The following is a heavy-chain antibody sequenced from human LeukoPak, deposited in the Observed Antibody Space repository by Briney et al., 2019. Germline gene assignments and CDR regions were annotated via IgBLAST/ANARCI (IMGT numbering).Heavy chain of an antibody. CDR3: ARARSSYGYGDAFDI. D-gene: IGHD5-18*01. V-gene: IGHV3-30*04. CDR2: ISYDGGSK. J-gene: IGHJ3*02. Sequence: GGSLRLSCAASGFTFSTYAMHWVRQAPGKGLEWVAVISYDGGSKYYADSVKGRFTISRDNSKNTLYLQMNSLRAEDTAVYYCARARSSYGYGDAFDIWGQGTMVTVSS. CDR1: GFTFSTYA.